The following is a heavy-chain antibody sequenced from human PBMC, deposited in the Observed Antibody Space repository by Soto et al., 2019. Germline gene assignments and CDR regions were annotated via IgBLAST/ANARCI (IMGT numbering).Heavy chain of an antibody. J-gene: IGHJ5*02. V-gene: IGHV1-46*01. CDR1: GYTFTSYY. CDR2: INPSGGST. CDR3: ARVFNRVVRGVITDSSPFDP. D-gene: IGHD3-10*01. Sequence: ASVKVSCKASGYTFTSYYMHWVRQAPGQGLEWMGIINPSGGSTSYAQKFQGRVTMTRDTSTSTVYMELSSLRSEDTAVYYCARVFNRVVRGVITDSSPFDPWGQGTLVTVSS.